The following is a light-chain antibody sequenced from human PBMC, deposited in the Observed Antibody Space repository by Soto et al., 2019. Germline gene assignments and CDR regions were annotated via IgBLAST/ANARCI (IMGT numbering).Light chain of an antibody. CDR2: GAS. V-gene: IGKV3-20*01. J-gene: IGKJ2*01. CDR3: QQYGSSPRT. Sequence: EIVLTQSPGILSLSPGERATLSSRASQSVSSSYLAWYQQKPGQAPRLLIYGASRRATGIPDRFSGSGSGTDLTLTISRLEPEDFAVYYCQQYGSSPRTFGQGTKLEIK. CDR1: QSVSSSY.